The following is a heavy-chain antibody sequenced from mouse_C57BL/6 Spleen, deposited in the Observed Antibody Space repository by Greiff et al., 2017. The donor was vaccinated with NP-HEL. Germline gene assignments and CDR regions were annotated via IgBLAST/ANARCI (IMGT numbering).Heavy chain of an antibody. CDR2: ISNGGGST. CDR1: GFTFSDYY. D-gene: IGHD1-1*01. CDR3: ARQNYYYWYFDV. Sequence: DVMLVESGGGLVQPGGSLKLSCAASGFTFSDYYMYWVRQTPEKRLEWVAYISNGGGSTYYPDTVKGRFTISRDNAKNTLYLQMSRLKSEDTAMDYCARQNYYYWYFDVWGTGTTVTVSS. J-gene: IGHJ1*03. V-gene: IGHV5-12*01.